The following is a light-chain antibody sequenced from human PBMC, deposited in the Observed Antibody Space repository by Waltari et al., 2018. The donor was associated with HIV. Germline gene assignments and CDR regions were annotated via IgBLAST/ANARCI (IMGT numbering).Light chain of an antibody. CDR1: NSNIGSNT. CDR2: NKK. V-gene: IGLV1-44*01. Sequence: QSVLTQPPSASGTPGQRVTISCSGSNSNIGSNTVNWYQQLPGTAPKLLIYNKKQRPSGVPDRISGSKSGTSASLAISGLQSEDEADYYCAAWDDSLNGVVFGGGTKLTVL. J-gene: IGLJ2*01. CDR3: AAWDDSLNGVV.